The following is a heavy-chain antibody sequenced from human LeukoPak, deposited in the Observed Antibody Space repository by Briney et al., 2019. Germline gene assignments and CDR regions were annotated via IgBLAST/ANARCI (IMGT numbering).Heavy chain of an antibody. J-gene: IGHJ5*02. CDR1: GGTFSSYA. D-gene: IGHD2-2*01. CDR2: INPNSGGT. Sequence: ASVKVSCKASGGTFSSYATSWVRQAPGQGLEWMGWINPNSGGTNYAQKFQGRVTMTRDTSISTAYMELSRLRSDDTAVYYCARDRIVVVPAAGGYNWFDPWGQGTLVTVSS. V-gene: IGHV1-2*02. CDR3: ARDRIVVVPAAGGYNWFDP.